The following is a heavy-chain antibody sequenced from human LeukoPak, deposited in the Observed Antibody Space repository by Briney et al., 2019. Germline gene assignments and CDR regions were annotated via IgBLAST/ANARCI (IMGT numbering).Heavy chain of an antibody. J-gene: IGHJ6*02. Sequence: SETLSLTCTVSGDSISSYYWSWIRQPPGKGLEWIGYIYYIGSTNYNPSLKSRVTISVDTSKNQFSLKLSSVTAADTAVYYCARSYDSRGYYYYGMDVWGQGTTVTVSS. CDR1: GDSISSYY. V-gene: IGHV4-59*01. D-gene: IGHD3-22*01. CDR2: IYYIGST. CDR3: ARSYDSRGYYYYGMDV.